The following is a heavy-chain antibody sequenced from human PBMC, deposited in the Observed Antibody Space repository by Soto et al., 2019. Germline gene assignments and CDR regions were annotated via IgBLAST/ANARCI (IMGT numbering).Heavy chain of an antibody. CDR2: INHSGST. Sequence: SETLSLTCAVYGGSFSGYYWSWIRQPPGKGLEWIGEINHSGSTNYNPSLKSRVTISVDTSKNQFSLKLSSVTAADTAVYYCARITGTHDYWGQGTLVTVHS. CDR1: GGSFSGYY. D-gene: IGHD1-7*01. V-gene: IGHV4-34*01. J-gene: IGHJ4*02. CDR3: ARITGTHDY.